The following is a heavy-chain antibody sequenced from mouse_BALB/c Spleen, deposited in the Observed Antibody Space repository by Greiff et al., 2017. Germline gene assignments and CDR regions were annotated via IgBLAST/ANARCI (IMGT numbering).Heavy chain of an antibody. J-gene: IGHJ4*01. CDR2: ISSGSSTI. D-gene: IGHD2-14*01. CDR1: GFTFSSFG. V-gene: IGHV5-17*02. Sequence: VQLKESGGGLVQPGGSRKLSCAASGFTFSSFGMHWVRQAPEKGLEWVAYISSGSSTIYYADTVKGRFTISRDNPKNTLFLQMTSLRSEDTAMYYCARRHYRYDGPYAMDYWGQGTSVTVSS. CDR3: ARRHYRYDGPYAMDY.